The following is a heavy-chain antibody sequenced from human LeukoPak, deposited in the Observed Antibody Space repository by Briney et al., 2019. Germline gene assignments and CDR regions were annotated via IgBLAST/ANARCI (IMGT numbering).Heavy chain of an antibody. V-gene: IGHV3-30*03. CDR3: AREGAHYDSLYGMDV. CDR2: ISYDGSNK. D-gene: IGHD3-3*01. J-gene: IGHJ6*02. CDR1: GFTLSTNA. Sequence: GGSLRLSCLTSGFTLSTNAMSWVRQAPGKGLEWVAVISYDGSNKYYADSVKGRFTISRDNSKNTLYLQMNSLRAEDTAVYYCAREGAHYDSLYGMDVWGQGTTVTVSS.